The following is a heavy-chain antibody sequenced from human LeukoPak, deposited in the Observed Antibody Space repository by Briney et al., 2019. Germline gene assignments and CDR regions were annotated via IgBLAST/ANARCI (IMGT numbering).Heavy chain of an antibody. CDR1: GFTFSDYY. CDR3: ARPYGDLYYFDY. D-gene: IGHD4-17*01. CDR2: ISSSSSYT. Sequence: GGPLRLSCAASGFTFSDYYMSWIRQAPGKGLEWVSYISSSSSYTNYADSVKGRFTISRDNAKNSLYLQMNSLRAEDTAVYYCARPYGDLYYFDYWGQGTLVTVSS. J-gene: IGHJ4*02. V-gene: IGHV3-11*06.